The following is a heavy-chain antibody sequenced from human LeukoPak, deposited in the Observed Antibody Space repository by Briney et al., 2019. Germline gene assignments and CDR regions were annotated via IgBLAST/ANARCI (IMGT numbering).Heavy chain of an antibody. D-gene: IGHD6-19*01. CDR3: ARVLLAVAGY. CDR2: IYYSGST. Sequence: SETLSLTCTVSGGSISSSSYYWGWIRQPPGKGLEWIGSIYYSGSTNYNPSLKSRVTISVDTSKNQFSLKLSSVTAADTAVYYCARVLLAVAGYWGQGTLVTVSS. J-gene: IGHJ4*02. CDR1: GGSISSSSYY. V-gene: IGHV4-39*07.